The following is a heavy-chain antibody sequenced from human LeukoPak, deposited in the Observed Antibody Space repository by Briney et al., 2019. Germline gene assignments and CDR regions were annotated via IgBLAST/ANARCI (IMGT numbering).Heavy chain of an antibody. CDR2: IYYSGST. D-gene: IGHD6-6*01. CDR3: ARHGPSIAAPGYEYNWFDP. V-gene: IGHV4-39*01. Sequence: SETLSLTCTVSGGSISSSSYYWGWIRQPPGKGLEWIGSIYYSGSTYYNPSLKSRVTISVDTSKNQFSLKLSSVTAADTAVYYCARHGPSIAAPGYEYNWFDPWGQGTLVTVSS. CDR1: GGSISSSSYY. J-gene: IGHJ5*02.